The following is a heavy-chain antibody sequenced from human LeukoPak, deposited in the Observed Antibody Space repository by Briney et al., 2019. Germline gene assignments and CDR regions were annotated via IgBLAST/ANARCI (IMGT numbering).Heavy chain of an antibody. CDR2: ISGSGGST. Sequence: GGSLRLSCAASGFTFSSYAMSWVRQAPGKGLECVSAISGSGGSTYYADFVKGRRFTISRANSKNTVYLLMNSLRGEDTAVYYCAKASSGWSKFDYWGQGTLVTVSS. V-gene: IGHV3-23*01. CDR1: GFTFSSYA. D-gene: IGHD6-19*01. J-gene: IGHJ4*02. CDR3: AKASSGWSKFDY.